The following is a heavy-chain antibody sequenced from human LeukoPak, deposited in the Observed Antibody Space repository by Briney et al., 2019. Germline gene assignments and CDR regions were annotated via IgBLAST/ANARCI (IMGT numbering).Heavy chain of an antibody. CDR3: ARHVSSGHDAFDI. V-gene: IGHV5-51*01. CDR1: GYSFTSCW. J-gene: IGHJ3*02. CDR2: IYPGDSDT. D-gene: IGHD3-22*01. Sequence: GESLKISCKGSGYSFTSCWIGWVRQMPGKGLEWMGIIYPGDSDTRYSPSFQGQVTISADKSISTAYLQWSSLKASDTAMYYCARHVSSGHDAFDIWGQGTMVTVSS.